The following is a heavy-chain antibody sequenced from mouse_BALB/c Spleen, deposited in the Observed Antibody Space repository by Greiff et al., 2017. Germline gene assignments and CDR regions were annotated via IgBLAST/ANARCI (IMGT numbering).Heavy chain of an antibody. CDR3: TRGAGIYYGHWFAY. D-gene: IGHD2-1*01. CDR1: GYTFTSYY. J-gene: IGHJ3*01. V-gene: IGHV1S81*02. CDR2: INPSNGGT. Sequence: QVHVKQPGAELVKPGASVKLSCKASGYTFTSYYMYWVKQRPGQGLEWIGGINPSNGGTNFNEKFKSKATLTVDKSSSTAYMQLSSLTSEDSAVYYCTRGAGIYYGHWFAYWGQGTLVTVSA.